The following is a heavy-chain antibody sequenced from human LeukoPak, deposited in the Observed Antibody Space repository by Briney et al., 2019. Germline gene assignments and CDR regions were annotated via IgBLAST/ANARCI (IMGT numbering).Heavy chain of an antibody. J-gene: IGHJ4*02. V-gene: IGHV4-59*01. Sequence: SETLSLTCTVSGGSISSNYWSWIRQAPGKGLEWIGYMYHTGSGNYNPSLKSRVTISVDTSKNQFSLDVNSVTVADTAVYYCARAGFYDSSGYYYLDYWGQGTLVTVSS. D-gene: IGHD3-22*01. CDR3: ARAGFYDSSGYYYLDY. CDR2: MYHTGSG. CDR1: GGSISSNY.